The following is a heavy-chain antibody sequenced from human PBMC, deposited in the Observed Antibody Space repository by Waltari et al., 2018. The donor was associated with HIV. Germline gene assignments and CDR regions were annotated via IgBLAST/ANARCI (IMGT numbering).Heavy chain of an antibody. CDR3: ARGGVATTQAGTKIYYGRDV. CDR2: IQRDGSNK. Sequence: QVQLVESWGGVVQPGGSLKLSCAPSGFTFTNYFIHWVRQAPGKGLGGVTDIQRDGSNKNYADSVKGRFIISRDNSKKTVYLQMNSLRNEDTGLYYCARGGVATTQAGTKIYYGRDVWGQGTAVTVSS. J-gene: IGHJ6*02. CDR1: GFTFTNYF. V-gene: IGHV3-30*02. D-gene: IGHD6-19*01.